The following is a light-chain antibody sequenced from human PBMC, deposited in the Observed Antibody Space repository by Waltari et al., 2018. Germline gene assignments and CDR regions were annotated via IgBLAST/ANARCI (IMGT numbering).Light chain of an antibody. CDR2: DDI. Sequence: SYLLTQPPSVSVAPGETARITCEKNNFGGKSVHWYQQKPGQAPVLVVYDDIYRPSGSPKLVSGSNAGNTATLTISRVEAGDEADYYCQVWVGSSDHYYVFGTGTKVTVL. CDR1: NFGGKS. CDR3: QVWVGSSDHYYV. V-gene: IGLV3-21*02. J-gene: IGLJ1*01.